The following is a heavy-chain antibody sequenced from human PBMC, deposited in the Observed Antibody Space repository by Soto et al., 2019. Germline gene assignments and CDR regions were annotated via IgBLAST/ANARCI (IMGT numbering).Heavy chain of an antibody. D-gene: IGHD3-3*01. V-gene: IGHV3-23*01. CDR3: AKGVSSPKTYYDFWSGYSDYYYMDV. Sequence: GGSLRLSCAASGFTFSSYAMSWVRQAPGKGLEWVSAISGSGGSTYYADSVKGRFTISRDNSKNTLYLQMNSLRAEDTAVYYCAKGVSSPKTYYDFWSGYSDYYYMDVWGKGTTVTVSS. CDR2: ISGSGGST. CDR1: GFTFSSYA. J-gene: IGHJ6*03.